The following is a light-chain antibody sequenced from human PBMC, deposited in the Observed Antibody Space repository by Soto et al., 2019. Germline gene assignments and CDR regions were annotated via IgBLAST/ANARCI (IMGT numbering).Light chain of an antibody. CDR2: GAS. Sequence: DTQMTQSPSTLSASVGDTVTITCRARQNINNWLAWYQQKPEKVPKLLIYGASTLEDGVPSRFSGSRSGTEFTLTINSLQPDDFATYYCQPYDGYLGQGTKLEIK. CDR1: QNINNW. V-gene: IGKV1-5*01. CDR3: QPYDGY. J-gene: IGKJ2*01.